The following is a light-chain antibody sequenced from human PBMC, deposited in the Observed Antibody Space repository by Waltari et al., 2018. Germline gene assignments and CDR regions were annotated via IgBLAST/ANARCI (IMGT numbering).Light chain of an antibody. V-gene: IGKV3-20*01. CDR2: GAS. CDR1: QSVTTNY. J-gene: IGKJ1*01. Sequence: EIVLTQSPGTLSLSPGERAPLSCRASQSVTTNYLAWYQQKPGQAPRLLISGASSRATGIPDRFSGSGSGTDFTLTISRLEPEDFAVYYCQQYNSPTTFGQGTKVEIK. CDR3: QQYNSPTT.